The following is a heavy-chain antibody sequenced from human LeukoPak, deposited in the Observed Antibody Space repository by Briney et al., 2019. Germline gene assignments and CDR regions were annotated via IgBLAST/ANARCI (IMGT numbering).Heavy chain of an antibody. CDR1: GFTFSSYA. V-gene: IGHV3-48*01. J-gene: IGHJ4*02. Sequence: GGSLRLSCAASGFTFSSYAMNWVRQTPRKGLEWVSYISTSGLTIYYADSVKGRFTISRDNSKNTLYLQMNSLRAEDTAVYYCARDPGDIGIVATSTFDYWGQGTLVTVSS. D-gene: IGHD5-12*01. CDR3: ARDPGDIGIVATSTFDY. CDR2: ISTSGLTI.